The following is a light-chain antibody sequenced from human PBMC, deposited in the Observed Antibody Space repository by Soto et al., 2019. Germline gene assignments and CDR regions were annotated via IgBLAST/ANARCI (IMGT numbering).Light chain of an antibody. V-gene: IGKV3-20*01. CDR3: QQYGSSPPIT. Sequence: EIVLTQSPGTLSLSPGERATLSCRASQSVSSSYLAWYQQKPGQAPRLLIYGASSRATSIPDRFSGSGSGTHCTLTISRLEPEDFAVYYCQQYGSSPPITFGQGTRLEIK. CDR1: QSVSSSY. CDR2: GAS. J-gene: IGKJ5*01.